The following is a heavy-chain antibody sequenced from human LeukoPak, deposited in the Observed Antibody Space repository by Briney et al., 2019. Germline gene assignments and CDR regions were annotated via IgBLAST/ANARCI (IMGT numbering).Heavy chain of an antibody. CDR1: GGSISGYY. Sequence: SETLSLTCTVSGGSISGYYWGWIRQPPGKGLEWIGYIYYSGSTTHNPSLKSRVTMSVDTPKNQFSLKLSSATAADTAVYYCARDKQPGDYWGQGTLVTVSS. CDR3: ARDKQPGDY. CDR2: IYYSGST. V-gene: IGHV4-59*01. D-gene: IGHD5-18*01. J-gene: IGHJ4*02.